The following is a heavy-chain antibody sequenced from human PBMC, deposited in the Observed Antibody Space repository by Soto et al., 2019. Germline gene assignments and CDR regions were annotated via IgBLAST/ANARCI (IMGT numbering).Heavy chain of an antibody. D-gene: IGHD1-26*01. V-gene: IGHV3-15*01. Sequence: EVQLVESGGDLVKPGGCLRLSCAASGFPFTDAWMGWARQAPGKRREWVGRIKSKTHGGTADYAADVKGRFTISRDDSKNTVYLQMSGLQSEDTAVYHCTSDVGLMSLPLFSSWGQGALVTVSS. CDR1: GFPFTDAW. CDR3: TSDVGLMSLPLFSS. J-gene: IGHJ5*02. CDR2: IKSKTHGGTA.